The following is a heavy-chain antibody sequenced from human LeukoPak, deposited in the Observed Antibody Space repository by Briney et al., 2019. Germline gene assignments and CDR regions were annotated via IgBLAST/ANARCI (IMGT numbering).Heavy chain of an antibody. Sequence: GASVKVSCKASLYTFSSYGFARVRQAPGQGLEWMGWISAYDGDTKFAQTIQGRVTMTTDTSTTTAYMELRSLRSDDTAVYYCARIAEYHLQYYFDYWGQGSLVIVSS. J-gene: IGHJ4*02. CDR3: ARIAEYHLQYYFDY. CDR1: LYTFSSYG. D-gene: IGHD2-2*01. CDR2: ISAYDGDT. V-gene: IGHV1-18*01.